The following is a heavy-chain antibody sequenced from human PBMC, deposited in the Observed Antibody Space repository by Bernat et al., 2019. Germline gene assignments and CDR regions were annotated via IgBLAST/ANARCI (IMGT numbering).Heavy chain of an antibody. D-gene: IGHD5-12*01. CDR3: ARDKDGGYAFDY. CDR2: VLGNGAKP. V-gene: IGHV3-64*01. CDR1: GFNFNIYA. J-gene: IGHJ4*02. Sequence: VQLVESGGGVVQPGRSLRLSCAASGFNFNIYAMHWVRQAPGKGLEFLSSVLGNGAKPQYASSVKGRFTISRDNSKNTLYLQMGSLRPDDTALYYCARDKDGGYAFDYWGQGTLVTVSS.